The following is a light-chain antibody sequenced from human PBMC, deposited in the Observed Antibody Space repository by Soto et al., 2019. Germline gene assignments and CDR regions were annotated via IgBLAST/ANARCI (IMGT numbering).Light chain of an antibody. CDR3: AAWDDSLNGPRYV. CDR1: SSNIGSNT. V-gene: IGLV1-44*01. Sequence: SVLTQPPSAYGTPGQRVTISCSGSSSNIGSNTVNWYQQLPGTAPKLLIYSNNQRPSGVPDRFSGSKSGTSASLAISGLQSEDEADYYCAAWDDSLNGPRYVFGTGTKVTVL. CDR2: SNN. J-gene: IGLJ1*01.